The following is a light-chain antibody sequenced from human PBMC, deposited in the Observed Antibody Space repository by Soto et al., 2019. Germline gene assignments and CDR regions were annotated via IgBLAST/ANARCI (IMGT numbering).Light chain of an antibody. J-gene: IGKJ4*01. CDR3: QQTNTFLPLT. CDR2: GAS. V-gene: IGKV1-12*01. CDR1: QGISNW. Sequence: DIQMTQSPSSVSASVGDRVTITCRASQGISNWLAWYQQQPGKAPKLLIYGASSLQSRVPSRFSGGGSGTHFSLIISSLQPEDFATYYCQQTNTFLPLTFGGGTKVEI.